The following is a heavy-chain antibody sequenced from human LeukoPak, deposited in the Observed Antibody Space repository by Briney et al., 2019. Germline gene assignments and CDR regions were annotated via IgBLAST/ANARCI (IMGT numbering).Heavy chain of an antibody. D-gene: IGHD1-26*01. CDR3: AKDLGRYRNNFFDY. Sequence: GGSLRLSCAASGFPFSNYAMSWVRQAPAKGLEWVSAISGSGGGTYYADSVKGRFTISRDDSKNTLYLQMNSLRADDTAVYYCAKDLGRYRNNFFDYWGQGNLVTVSS. CDR1: GFPFSNYA. V-gene: IGHV3-23*01. J-gene: IGHJ4*02. CDR2: ISGSGGGT.